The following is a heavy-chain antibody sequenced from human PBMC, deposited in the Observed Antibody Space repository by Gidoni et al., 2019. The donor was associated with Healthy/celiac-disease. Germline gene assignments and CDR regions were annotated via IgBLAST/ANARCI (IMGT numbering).Heavy chain of an antibody. CDR2: ISYDGSNK. J-gene: IGHJ4*02. V-gene: IGHV3-30-3*01. D-gene: IGHD3-22*01. CDR1: GFTFSSYA. Sequence: QVQLVESGGGVVQPGGSLRLSCSASGFTFSSYAMHWVRQAPGKGLEWVAVISYDGSNKYAADVVKGRFTITRDNSKNTLYLQMNSLRAEDTVVYYCARGYYYDSSGYHYWGQGTMVTVSS. CDR3: ARGYYYDSSGYHY.